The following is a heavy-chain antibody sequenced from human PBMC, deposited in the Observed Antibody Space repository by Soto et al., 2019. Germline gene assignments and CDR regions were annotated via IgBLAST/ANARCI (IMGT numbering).Heavy chain of an antibody. J-gene: IGHJ4*02. Sequence: ASVKVSCKASGYTFTSYDINWVRQATGQGLEWMGWMNPNSGNTGYAQKFRGRVTMTRNTSISTAYMELSSLRSEDTAVYYCARGIMITFGGVLGYWGQGTLVTVSS. CDR2: MNPNSGNT. V-gene: IGHV1-8*01. CDR3: ARGIMITFGGVLGY. CDR1: GYTFTSYD. D-gene: IGHD3-16*01.